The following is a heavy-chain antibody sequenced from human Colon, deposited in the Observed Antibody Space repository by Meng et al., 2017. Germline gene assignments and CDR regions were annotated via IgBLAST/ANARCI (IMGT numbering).Heavy chain of an antibody. CDR2: INHSGST. J-gene: IGHJ4*02. Sequence: QVQLQESGPGLVKPSGTLSFTCAGSGGSSSSSNWWSWVRQPPGKGLEWIGEINHSGSTNHNPSLKIRVIISVDKSKNQFSLRLTSVTAADTAVYYCARRAPAVNFDSWGQGALVTVSS. D-gene: IGHD2-2*01. CDR1: GGSSSSSNW. V-gene: IGHV4-4*02. CDR3: ARRAPAVNFDS.